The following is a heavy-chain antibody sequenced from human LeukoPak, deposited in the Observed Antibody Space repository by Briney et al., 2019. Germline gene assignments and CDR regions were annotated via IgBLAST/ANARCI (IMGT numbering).Heavy chain of an antibody. CDR1: GYTLTELS. J-gene: IGHJ5*02. V-gene: IGHV1-69*04. Sequence: SVKVSCKVSGYTLTELSMHWVRQSPGQGLEWMGRIIPILGIPNYAQRFQGRVTITADKSTTTAYMELSSLRSEDTAVYYCARVGSYYDWFDLWGQGTLVIVSS. CDR2: IIPILGIP. CDR3: ARVGSYYDWFDL. D-gene: IGHD1-26*01.